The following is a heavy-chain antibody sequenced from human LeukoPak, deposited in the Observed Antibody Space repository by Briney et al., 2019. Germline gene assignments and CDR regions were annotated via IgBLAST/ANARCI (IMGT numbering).Heavy chain of an antibody. V-gene: IGHV4-34*01. Sequence: SETLSLTRAVYGGSFSGYYWSWIRQPPGKGLEWIGEIHHSGSTNYNPSLKSRVTISVDTSKNQFTLKLSSVTAADTAVYYCARGPSVEMATINWFDPWGQGTLVTVSS. J-gene: IGHJ5*02. CDR3: ARGPSVEMATINWFDP. D-gene: IGHD5-24*01. CDR2: IHHSGST. CDR1: GGSFSGYY.